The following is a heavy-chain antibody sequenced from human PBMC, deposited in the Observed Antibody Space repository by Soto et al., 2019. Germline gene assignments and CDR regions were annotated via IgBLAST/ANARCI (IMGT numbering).Heavy chain of an antibody. J-gene: IGHJ6*02. Sequence: QVQLVQSGAEVKKLGPSVKVSCKPSGYTFTSYNINWVRQATGQGLEWMGWMNPNSGNTGYAQKFQGRVTMTRTTSISTAYMELSSLRSEDTAVYYCARESLRGMDVWGQGTTVTVSS. CDR3: ARESLRGMDV. CDR1: GYTFTSYN. CDR2: MNPNSGNT. V-gene: IGHV1-8*01.